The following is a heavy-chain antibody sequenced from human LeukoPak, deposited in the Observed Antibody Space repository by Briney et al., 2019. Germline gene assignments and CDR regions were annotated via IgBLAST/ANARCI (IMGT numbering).Heavy chain of an antibody. CDR1: GFSFSSYA. CDR2: IRDSGGST. J-gene: IGHJ4*02. Sequence: GGSLRLSCAASGFSFSSYAMSWVRQAPGKGLEWVSAIRDSGGSTYYADSVKGRFTISRDNSKNTVYLQMNSLRAEDTAVYYCAKTTTGYSSGRFPGWPVDYWGQGTLVTVSS. CDR3: AKTTTGYSSGRFPGWPVDY. V-gene: IGHV3-23*01. D-gene: IGHD6-19*01.